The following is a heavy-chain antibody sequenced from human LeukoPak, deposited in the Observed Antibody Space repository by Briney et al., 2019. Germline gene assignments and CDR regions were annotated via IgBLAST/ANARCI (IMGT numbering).Heavy chain of an antibody. Sequence: SETLSLTCTVSGGSISSGSYYWSWIRRPAGRGLEWIGRIYTSGSTNYNPSLKSRVTISTDASKNQFSLKLSSVTAADTAVYYCARHMKWLDRASFDYWGQGTLVTVSS. J-gene: IGHJ4*02. CDR1: GGSISSGSYY. V-gene: IGHV4-61*02. CDR3: ARHMKWLDRASFDY. D-gene: IGHD6-19*01. CDR2: IYTSGST.